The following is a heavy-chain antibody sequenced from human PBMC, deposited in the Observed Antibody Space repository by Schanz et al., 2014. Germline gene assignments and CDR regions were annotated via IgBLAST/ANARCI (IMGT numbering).Heavy chain of an antibody. CDR3: ARIGGSVFDY. CDR1: GFTFTNYA. Sequence: VQLVESGGGLVQPGGSLRLSCAASGFTFTNYAMSWVRQAPGKGLEWVSVIGVDGTTTYYADSVKGRFTISRDNSKNSLYLQMNSLRAEDTAVYYCARIGGSVFDYWAQGTLVTVSS. CDR2: IGVDGTTT. V-gene: IGHV3-23*04. J-gene: IGHJ4*02. D-gene: IGHD3-10*01.